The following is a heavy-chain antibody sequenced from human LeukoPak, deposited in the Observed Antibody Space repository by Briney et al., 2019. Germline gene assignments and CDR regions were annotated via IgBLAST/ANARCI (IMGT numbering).Heavy chain of an antibody. Sequence: ASVKVSCKASGYTFTSYYMHWVRQAPAQGLELKGIINPSRGSTSYAQKFQGRVTITRDMSTSTVYMELSSLRSEDPAVYYCARNYYDSSGYYSVSRFDPWGQGTLVTVSS. D-gene: IGHD3-22*01. CDR2: INPSRGST. J-gene: IGHJ5*02. CDR3: ARNYYDSSGYYSVSRFDP. V-gene: IGHV1-46*01. CDR1: GYTFTSYY.